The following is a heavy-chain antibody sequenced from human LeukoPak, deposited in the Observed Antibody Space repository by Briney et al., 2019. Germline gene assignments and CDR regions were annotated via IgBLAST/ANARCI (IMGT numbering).Heavy chain of an antibody. CDR3: ARDVSAVTEEVFDS. Sequence: ASVKVSCKASGYTFTGYYMHWVRQAPGQGLEWMGWINPNSGGTNYAQKFQGRVTMTRDTSISTAYMELSRLRSDDTAVYYCARDVSAVTEEVFDSWGQGTLVTVSS. D-gene: IGHD6-13*01. J-gene: IGHJ4*02. CDR2: INPNSGGT. CDR1: GYTFTGYY. V-gene: IGHV1-2*02.